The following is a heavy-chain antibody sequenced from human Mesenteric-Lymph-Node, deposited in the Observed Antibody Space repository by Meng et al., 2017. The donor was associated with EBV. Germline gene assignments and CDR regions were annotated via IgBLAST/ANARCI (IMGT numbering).Heavy chain of an antibody. CDR2: T. V-gene: IGHV4-39*01. J-gene: IGHJ5*02. CDR3: ARQLVARASNWFDP. Sequence: TYTFPSLKSRVGISLDSSKNQYSLKLSSVAAADTAMYHCARQLVARASNWFDPWGQGTLVTVSS. D-gene: IGHD2-2*01.